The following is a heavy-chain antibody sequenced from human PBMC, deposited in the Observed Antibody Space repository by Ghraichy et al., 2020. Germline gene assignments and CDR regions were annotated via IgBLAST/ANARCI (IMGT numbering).Heavy chain of an antibody. CDR3: VKSHCSGADCLIATKYFHH. J-gene: IGHJ1*01. D-gene: IGHD2-15*01. Sequence: GGSLRLSCAASGFIFSSYDMHWVRQAPGKGLEWLTVISYDGSHKYYADSVRGRFTISRDSSKNTLYLQMNSLTFEDTAVYFCVKSHCSGADCLIATKYFHHWGQGSLLTVSS. V-gene: IGHV3-30*18. CDR1: GFIFSSYD. CDR2: ISYDGSHK.